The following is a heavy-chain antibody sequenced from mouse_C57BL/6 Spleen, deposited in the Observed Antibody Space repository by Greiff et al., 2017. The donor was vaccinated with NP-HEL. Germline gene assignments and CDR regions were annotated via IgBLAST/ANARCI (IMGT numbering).Heavy chain of an antibody. J-gene: IGHJ3*01. CDR3: AREDGAY. Sequence: EVKLVESEGGLVQPGSSMKLSCTASGFTFSDYYMAWVRQVPEKGLEWVANINYDGSSTYYLDSLKSRFIISRDNAKNILYLQMSSLKSEDTATYYCAREDGAYWGQGTLVTVSA. V-gene: IGHV5-16*01. CDR1: GFTFSDYY. CDR2: INYDGSST.